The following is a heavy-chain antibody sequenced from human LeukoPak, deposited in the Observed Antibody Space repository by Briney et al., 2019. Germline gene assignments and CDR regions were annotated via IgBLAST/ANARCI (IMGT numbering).Heavy chain of an antibody. CDR1: GGSISSYY. V-gene: IGHV4-59*08. J-gene: IGHJ6*03. CDR3: ARCIGGATIGYYYYMDV. CDR2: IYSSGGT. D-gene: IGHD1-26*01. Sequence: SETLSLTCTVSGGSISSYYWSWVRQPPGKGLEWIGYIYSSGGTNYNPSLKSRVTISVDMSKNQFSLKLSSVTAADTAVYYCARCIGGATIGYYYYMDVWGKGTTVTVSS.